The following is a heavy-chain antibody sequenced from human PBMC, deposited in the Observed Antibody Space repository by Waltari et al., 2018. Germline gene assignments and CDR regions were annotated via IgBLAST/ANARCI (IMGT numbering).Heavy chain of an antibody. CDR3: ARGSRYCTSTTCPSSAFDV. Sequence: QVQLVQSGAEVKKPGASVKVSCKASGYTFTEYYIHWVRQAPGQGLEWMGLISPNSGDTKFAQRFQGRVTMTRDPSISTAYMELCRLTSDDTAVYYCARGSRYCTSTTCPSSAFDVCGQGTTVTVSS. CDR1: GYTFTEYY. CDR2: ISPNSGDT. V-gene: IGHV1-2*02. J-gene: IGHJ6*02. D-gene: IGHD2-2*01.